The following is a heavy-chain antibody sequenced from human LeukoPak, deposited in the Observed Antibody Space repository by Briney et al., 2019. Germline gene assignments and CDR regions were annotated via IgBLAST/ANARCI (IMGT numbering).Heavy chain of an antibody. CDR3: ARGGDYGNFDY. CDR2: ISPYNGIT. J-gene: IGHJ4*02. D-gene: IGHD4-17*01. Sequence: EASVKVSCKASGYPFTNYGISWVRQAPGQGLEWMGWISPYNGITNYVQQFQGRVTMTTDTSTSTAYMDLRSLRSDDTAVYYCARGGDYGNFDYWGQGTLVTASS. CDR1: GYPFTNYG. V-gene: IGHV1-18*01.